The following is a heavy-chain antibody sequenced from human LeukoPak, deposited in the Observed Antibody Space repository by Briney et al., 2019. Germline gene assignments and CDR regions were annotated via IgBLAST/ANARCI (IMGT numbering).Heavy chain of an antibody. J-gene: IGHJ4*02. D-gene: IGHD6-19*01. CDR3: ARAGLAVGYFYYFDY. V-gene: IGHV3-74*01. Sequence: GGSLRLSCAASGFTFSNYWMHWVRQAPGKGLVWVSRIKSDGRTTYYADSVKGRFITSRDAAKNTLYLKMNILRAEATALYYPARAGLAVGYFYYFDYWARDPWSPSPQ. CDR1: GFTFSNYW. CDR2: IKSDGRTT.